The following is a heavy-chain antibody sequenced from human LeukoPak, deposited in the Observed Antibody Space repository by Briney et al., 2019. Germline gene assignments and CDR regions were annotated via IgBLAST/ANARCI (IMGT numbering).Heavy chain of an antibody. CDR3: ARVLGRVVPAAAPFAY. V-gene: IGHV1-2*02. D-gene: IGHD2-2*01. Sequence: WASVKVSCKASGYTFTGYYMHWVRQAPGQGLEWMGWINPNRGGTNYAQKFQGRVTMTRDTSISTAYMELSRLRSDDTAVYYCARVLGRVVPAAAPFAYWGQGTLVTVSS. J-gene: IGHJ4*02. CDR1: GYTFTGYY. CDR2: INPNRGGT.